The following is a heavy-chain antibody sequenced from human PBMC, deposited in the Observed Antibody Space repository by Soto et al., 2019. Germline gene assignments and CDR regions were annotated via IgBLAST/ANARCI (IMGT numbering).Heavy chain of an antibody. CDR1: GDSVSSNSAG. J-gene: IGHJ6*02. Sequence: SQTLSLTCVISGDSVSSNSAGLNWIRQSPSRGLEWLGRTYYKSKWNNDYALSVKSRITINPDTSKNQFSLHLYSVTPEDTAVYYCTGITWFRGMDVWGQGTPVTVS. V-gene: IGHV6-1*01. D-gene: IGHD3-10*01. CDR3: TGITWFRGMDV. CDR2: TYYKSKWNN.